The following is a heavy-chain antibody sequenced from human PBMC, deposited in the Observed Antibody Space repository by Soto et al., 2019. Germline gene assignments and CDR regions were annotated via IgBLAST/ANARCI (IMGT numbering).Heavy chain of an antibody. J-gene: IGHJ2*01. D-gene: IGHD2-21*01. V-gene: IGHV3-33*01. CDR1: GFTFSSYG. Sequence: QVQLVESGGGVVQPGRSLRLSCAASGFTFSSYGMHWVRQAPGKGLEWVAVIWYDGSNKYYADSVKGRFTISRDNSKNMLDRQMNSLRAVDTAGYYCARVWYCGGEWYEWYFDLWGRGTLVTVSS. CDR2: IWYDGSNK. CDR3: ARVWYCGGEWYEWYFDL.